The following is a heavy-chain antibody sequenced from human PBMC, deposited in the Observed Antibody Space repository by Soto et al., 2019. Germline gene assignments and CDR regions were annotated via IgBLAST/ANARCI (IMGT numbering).Heavy chain of an antibody. Sequence: ASVKVSCKVSGYTLTELSMHWVRQAPGKGLEWMGGFDPEDGETIYAQKFQGRVTMTEDTSTDTAYMELSSLRSEDTAVYYCATLVGAPPRYYFDYWGQGTLVTISS. CDR2: FDPEDGET. D-gene: IGHD1-26*01. J-gene: IGHJ4*02. CDR3: ATLVGAPPRYYFDY. CDR1: GYTLTELS. V-gene: IGHV1-24*01.